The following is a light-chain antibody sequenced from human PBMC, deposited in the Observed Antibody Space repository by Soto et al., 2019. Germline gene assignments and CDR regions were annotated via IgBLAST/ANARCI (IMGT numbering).Light chain of an antibody. V-gene: IGKV3-20*01. J-gene: IGKJ1*01. Sequence: EILLTQSPVTLSLSPGERATLSCISSQSVSSVYLAWYQQKPGQAPRLLIYGASSRATGIPDRFSGSGSGTDFTLTISRLEPEDFAVYYCQQYGSSPRTFGQGTKVDI. CDR1: QSVSSVY. CDR2: GAS. CDR3: QQYGSSPRT.